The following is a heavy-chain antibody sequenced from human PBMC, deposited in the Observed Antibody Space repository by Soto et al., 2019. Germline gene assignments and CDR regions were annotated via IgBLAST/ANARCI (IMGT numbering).Heavy chain of an antibody. Sequence: EVQLAESGGGLVQPGGSLRLSCEASGFTFSNYWMHWVRQTPGKGLVWVSRISGDGSSTTYADSVKGRFTVSRDNAKNTLYLQMNSLRAEDTALYFCTRDPGVDNGWYYFDSWGQGILVTVSS. CDR3: TRDPGVDNGWYYFDS. V-gene: IGHV3-74*03. D-gene: IGHD6-19*01. CDR2: ISGDGSST. J-gene: IGHJ4*02. CDR1: GFTFSNYW.